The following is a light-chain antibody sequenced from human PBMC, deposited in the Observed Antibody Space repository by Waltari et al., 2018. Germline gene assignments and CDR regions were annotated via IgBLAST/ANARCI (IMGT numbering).Light chain of an antibody. J-gene: IGLJ1*01. CDR3: CSYAGSTTYV. CDR1: SSAVVSYNL. CDR2: EVS. V-gene: IGLV2-23*02. Sequence: QSALTQHASASWSPGQSITISCTGTSSAVVSYNLVAWYQQHPGKAPKLMIYEVSKRPSGVSNRFSGSKSGNTASLTISGLQAEDEADYYCCSYAGSTTYVFGTGTKVTVL.